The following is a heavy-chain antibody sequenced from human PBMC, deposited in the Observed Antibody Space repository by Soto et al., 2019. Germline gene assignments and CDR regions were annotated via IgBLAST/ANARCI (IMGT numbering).Heavy chain of an antibody. CDR3: ARDRAIVVVITRWDYFDY. V-gene: IGHV1-46*01. CDR2: INPSGGST. J-gene: IGHJ4*02. CDR1: GYTFTSYY. D-gene: IGHD3-22*01. Sequence: ASVKVSCKASGYTFTSYYMHWVRQAPGQGLEWMGIINPSGGSTSYAQKFQGRVTMTRDTSTSTVYMELSSLRSEDTAVYYCARDRAIVVVITRWDYFDYWGQGTLVTVSS.